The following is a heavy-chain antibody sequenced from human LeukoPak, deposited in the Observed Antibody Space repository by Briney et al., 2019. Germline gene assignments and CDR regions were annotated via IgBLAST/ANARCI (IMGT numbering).Heavy chain of an antibody. D-gene: IGHD3-3*01. V-gene: IGHV1-24*01. CDR2: FDPEEAKM. J-gene: IGHJ4*02. CDR3: TTRSGDFGSGFVN. CDR1: GNSLSELS. Sequence: ASVTVSCEVSGNSLSELSIQWVRQAPGKGLECMGGFDPEEAKMVYAQNFQGRVTMTEDTSTQTAYMELSGLTSDDTAVYYCTTRSGDFGSGFVNWGQGTLVTVSS.